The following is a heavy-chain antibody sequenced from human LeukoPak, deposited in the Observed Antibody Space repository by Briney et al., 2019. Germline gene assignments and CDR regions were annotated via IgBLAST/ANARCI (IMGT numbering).Heavy chain of an antibody. V-gene: IGHV4-61*05. J-gene: IGHJ3*02. D-gene: IGHD3-16*02. CDR1: GDSFSSPTLP. Sequence: PSETLSLTCTVSGDSFSSPTLPWAWIRQPPGKGLEWIGYIYYSGSTNYNPSLKSRVTISVDTSKNQFSLKLSSVTAADTAVYYCARGAEGSYPGGAGDIWGQGTMVTVSS. CDR2: IYYSGST. CDR3: ARGAEGSYPGGAGDI.